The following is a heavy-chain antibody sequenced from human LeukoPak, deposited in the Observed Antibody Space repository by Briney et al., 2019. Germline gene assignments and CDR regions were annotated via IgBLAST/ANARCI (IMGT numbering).Heavy chain of an antibody. CDR3: ARADTYYYDSSASKGGFDP. V-gene: IGHV3-48*03. J-gene: IGHJ5*02. CDR2: ISSSGSTI. D-gene: IGHD3-22*01. CDR1: GFTFSSYE. Sequence: GGSLRLSCAASGFTFSSYEMNWVRQAPGKGLEWVSYISSSGSTISYADSVKGRFTISRDNDKNSLYLQMNSLRAEDTAVYYCARADTYYYDSSASKGGFDPWGQGTLVTVSS.